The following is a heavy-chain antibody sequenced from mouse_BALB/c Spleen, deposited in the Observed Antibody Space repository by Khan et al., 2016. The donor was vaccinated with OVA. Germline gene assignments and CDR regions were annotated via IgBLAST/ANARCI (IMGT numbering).Heavy chain of an antibody. CDR1: GYTFTDYY. V-gene: IGHV1-84*01. D-gene: IGHD2-1*01. CDR2: IYPGNVNT. J-gene: IGHJ3*01. CDR3: AREGYDGNYRAWVAY. Sequence: QIQLVQSGPELVKPGASVRISCKASGYTFTDYYINWMKQRPGQGLDWIGWIYPGNVNTKYNEKFKDKATLTADKSSSTAYMQLSSLTSEDSAVYCCAREGYDGNYRAWVAYGGQGTLVTVSA.